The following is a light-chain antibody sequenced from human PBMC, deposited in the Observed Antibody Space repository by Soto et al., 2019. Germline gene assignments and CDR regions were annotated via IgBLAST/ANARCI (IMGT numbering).Light chain of an antibody. CDR3: SSYTSSSTLGV. J-gene: IGLJ2*01. CDR2: DVS. CDR1: SSDVGGYNL. Sequence: QSALTQPASVSGSPGQSITISCTGTSSDVGGYNLVSWYQQHPGKAPKLMIYDVSNRPSGVSNRFSGSKSGNTASLTISGLQAEDEADYYCSSYTSSSTLGVFGGGTKVTVL. V-gene: IGLV2-14*01.